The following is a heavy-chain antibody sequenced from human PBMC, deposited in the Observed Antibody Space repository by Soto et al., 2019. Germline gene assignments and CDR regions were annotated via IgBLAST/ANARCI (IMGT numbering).Heavy chain of an antibody. J-gene: IGHJ3*02. CDR1: GYTFTNHG. CDR3: ARDRVAGIWGDAFDN. D-gene: IGHD3-16*01. V-gene: IGHV1-18*04. Sequence: QAQLVQSGTEVKKPGASVKVSCKTSGYTFTNHGINWVRQAPGQGLEWMGWINPYNANTNYAQKLQGRVTMTTDTSTATAYMDLRSLTSDDTAVYHCARDRVAGIWGDAFDNWGQGTVVTVSS. CDR2: INPYNANT.